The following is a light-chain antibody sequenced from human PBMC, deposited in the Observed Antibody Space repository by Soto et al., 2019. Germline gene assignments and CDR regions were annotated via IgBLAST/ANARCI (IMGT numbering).Light chain of an antibody. CDR1: QDIRRW. V-gene: IGKV1-12*01. CDR2: ATS. Sequence: IHMTQSPSSLSASVGDRVTITCRASQDIRRWLAWYQQKSGKAPKLLLYATSSLQSGVPSRFSGSGSGTDFTLTITSLQPEDFAIYYCQQDHSFPITFGQGTRLEIK. J-gene: IGKJ5*01. CDR3: QQDHSFPIT.